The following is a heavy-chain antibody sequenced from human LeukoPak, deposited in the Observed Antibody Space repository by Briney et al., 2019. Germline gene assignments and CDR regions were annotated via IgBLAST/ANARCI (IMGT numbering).Heavy chain of an antibody. CDR2: FDPEDGET. J-gene: IGHJ4*02. CDR3: ATARVAKPPDFDY. CDR1: GYTLTELS. D-gene: IGHD5-12*01. V-gene: IGHV1-24*01. Sequence: ASVKVSCKVSGYTLTELSTHWVRQAPGKGLEWMGGFDPEDGETICAQKFQGRVTMTEDTSTDTAYMELSSLRSGDTAVYYCATARVAKPPDFDYWGQGTLVTVSS.